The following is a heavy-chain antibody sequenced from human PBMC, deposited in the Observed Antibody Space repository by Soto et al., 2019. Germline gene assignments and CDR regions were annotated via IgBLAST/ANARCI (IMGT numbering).Heavy chain of an antibody. CDR1: VGTFSSYA. Sequence: ASVKVSCKASVGTFSSYAISWVRQAPGQGLEWMGGIIPIFGTANYAQKFQGRVTITADESTSTAYMELSSLRSEDTAVYYCARPSIAARPSPSMFVNRPYYYGMDVWGQGTTVTVSS. CDR3: ARPSIAARPSPSMFVNRPYYYGMDV. CDR2: IIPIFGTA. J-gene: IGHJ6*02. V-gene: IGHV1-69*13. D-gene: IGHD6-6*01.